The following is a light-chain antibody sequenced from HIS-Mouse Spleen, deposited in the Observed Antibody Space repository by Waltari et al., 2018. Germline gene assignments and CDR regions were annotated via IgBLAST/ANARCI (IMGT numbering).Light chain of an antibody. CDR3: CSYAGSSTFVV. CDR2: EGS. J-gene: IGLJ2*01. Sequence: QSALTQPASVSGSPGQSITLSCPGPSSDVGRYNLFSWYQQHPGKAPKLMIYEGSKRPSGVSNRFSGSKSGNTASLTISGLQAEDEADYYCCSYAGSSTFVVFGGGTKLTVL. CDR1: SSDVGRYNL. V-gene: IGLV2-23*03.